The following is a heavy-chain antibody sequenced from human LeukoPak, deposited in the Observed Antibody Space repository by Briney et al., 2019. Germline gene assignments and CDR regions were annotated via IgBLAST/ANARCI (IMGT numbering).Heavy chain of an antibody. D-gene: IGHD3-10*01. J-gene: IGHJ4*02. CDR3: AKNGHGSGSYYPRTKYYFDY. V-gene: IGHV3-23*01. CDR1: GVTFSNYA. Sequence: GGSLRLSCAASGVTFSNYAMNWVRQAPGKGLEWVSTISDSGGSTYYADSVKGRFTISRDNSKYTLYLQMNSLRAEDTAIYYCAKNGHGSGSYYPRTKYYFDYWGQGALVTVSS. CDR2: ISDSGGST.